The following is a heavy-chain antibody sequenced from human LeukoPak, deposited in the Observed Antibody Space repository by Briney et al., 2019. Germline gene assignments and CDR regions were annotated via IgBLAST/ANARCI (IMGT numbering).Heavy chain of an antibody. CDR2: IIPILGIA. Sequence: GSSVKVSCKASGGTFSSYAISWVRQAPGQGLEWMGRIIPILGIANYAQKFQGRVTITADKSTSTAYMELRSLRSDDTAVYYCARIKPSSGWYYDYWGQGTLVTVPS. V-gene: IGHV1-69*04. CDR1: GGTFSSYA. J-gene: IGHJ4*02. D-gene: IGHD6-19*01. CDR3: ARIKPSSGWYYDY.